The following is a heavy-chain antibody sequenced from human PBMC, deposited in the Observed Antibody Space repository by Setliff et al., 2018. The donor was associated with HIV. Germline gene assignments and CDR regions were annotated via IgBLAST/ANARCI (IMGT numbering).Heavy chain of an antibody. CDR3: ARVTSYSSGYYWGYYFDY. D-gene: IGHD3-22*01. V-gene: IGHV3-30*19. CDR2: VSSDGNDK. CDR1: GFTFSTFT. Sequence: GGSLRLSCAASGFTFSTFTMHWLRQAPGKELEWVAVVSSDGNDKYNADSGNGRFTISRDNSENTLYLQMNGLRSEDTAVYYCARVTSYSSGYYWGYYFDYWGQGTRVTVSS. J-gene: IGHJ4*02.